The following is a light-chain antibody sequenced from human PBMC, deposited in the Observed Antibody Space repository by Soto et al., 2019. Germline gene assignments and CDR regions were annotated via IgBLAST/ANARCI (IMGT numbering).Light chain of an antibody. Sequence: DIQMTQSPSTLSASVGDRVTITCRASQSISTWLAWYQQKAGKAPKLLIYKASSLEGGVPSRFSGSGSGTEFNITISSLQPDDFATYYCQQDNTYPLTFGGGTTVDIK. CDR2: KAS. J-gene: IGKJ4*01. V-gene: IGKV1-5*03. CDR1: QSISTW. CDR3: QQDNTYPLT.